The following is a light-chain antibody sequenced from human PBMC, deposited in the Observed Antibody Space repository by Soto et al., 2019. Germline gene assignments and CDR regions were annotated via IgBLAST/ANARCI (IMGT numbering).Light chain of an antibody. J-gene: IGKJ3*01. V-gene: IGKV1-6*01. CDR2: AAS. CDR3: LQKYFYPFT. Sequence: AIQMTQSPSSLSASVGDRVTITCRASQGIRNDLDWFQQKPGKAPKLLIHAASNLQSGVPARFSGSGSGTDFTLTISSLQPEDFATYYCLQKYFYPFTFGPGTKMDIK. CDR1: QGIRND.